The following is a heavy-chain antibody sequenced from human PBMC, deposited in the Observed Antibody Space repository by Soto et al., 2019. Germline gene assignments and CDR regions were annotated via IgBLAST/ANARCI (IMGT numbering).Heavy chain of an antibody. CDR3: AKYCGGDCYSSTEYYYYYYGMDV. V-gene: IGHV4-39*01. J-gene: IGHJ6*02. CDR1: GGSISSSGYY. D-gene: IGHD2-21*02. CDR2: IYYSGST. Sequence: SESLSLTCTVSGGSISSSGYYWGWIRQPPGKGMEWIGSIYYSGSTYYNPSLKSRVTISVDMSKNQFSLKLSSVTAADTAVYYCAKYCGGDCYSSTEYYYYYYGMDVWGQGTTVTVSS.